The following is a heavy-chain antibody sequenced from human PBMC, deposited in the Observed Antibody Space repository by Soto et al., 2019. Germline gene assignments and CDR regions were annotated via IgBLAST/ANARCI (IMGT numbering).Heavy chain of an antibody. CDR2: IWYDGSNK. V-gene: IGHV3-33*01. CDR3: ARDPSSVLRYFDWLEIYGMDV. CDR1: GFTFSSYG. J-gene: IGHJ6*02. D-gene: IGHD3-9*01. Sequence: GGSLRLSCAASGFTFSSYGMRWVRQAPGKGLEWVAVIWYDGSNKYYADSVKGRFTISRDNSKNTLYLQMNSLRAEDTAVYYCARDPSSVLRYFDWLEIYGMDVWGQGTTVTVSS.